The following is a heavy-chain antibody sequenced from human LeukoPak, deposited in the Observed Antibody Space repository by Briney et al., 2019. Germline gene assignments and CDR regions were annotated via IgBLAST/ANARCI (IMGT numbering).Heavy chain of an antibody. CDR2: IYYSGST. J-gene: IGHJ4*02. CDR1: GGSISSYY. V-gene: IGHV4-59*01. D-gene: IGHD3-10*01. Sequence: SETLSLTCTVSGGSISSYYWSWIRQPPGKGLEWIGYIYYSGSTNYNPSLKSRVTISVDTSKNQFSLKLSSVTAADTAIYYCARAPDWRFGELFDFWGQGTLVTVSS. CDR3: ARAPDWRFGELFDF.